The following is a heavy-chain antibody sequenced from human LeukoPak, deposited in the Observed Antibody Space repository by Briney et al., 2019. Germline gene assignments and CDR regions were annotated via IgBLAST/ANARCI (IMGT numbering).Heavy chain of an antibody. D-gene: IGHD4-11*01. V-gene: IGHV3-11*01. CDR2: ISSSGSTI. CDR1: GFTFSDYY. J-gene: IGHJ6*03. CDR3: ATNDYSNYGYYYYMDV. Sequence: GGSLRLSCAASGFTFSDYYMSWIRQAPGKGLEWDSYISSSGSTIYYADSVKGRFTISRDNAKNSLYLQMNSLRAEDTAVYYCATNDYSNYGYYYYMDVWGKGTTVTVSS.